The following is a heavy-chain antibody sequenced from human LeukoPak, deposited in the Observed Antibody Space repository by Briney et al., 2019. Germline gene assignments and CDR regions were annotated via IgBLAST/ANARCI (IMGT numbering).Heavy chain of an antibody. Sequence: PGGSLRLSCAASGFTFSSYAMSWVRQAPGKGLEWASAISGSGGSTYYADSVKGRFTISRDNSKNTLYLQMNSLRAEDTAVYYCANDFWSGYYQYWGQGTLVTVSS. CDR1: GFTFSSYA. D-gene: IGHD3-3*01. V-gene: IGHV3-23*01. J-gene: IGHJ4*02. CDR2: ISGSGGST. CDR3: ANDFWSGYYQY.